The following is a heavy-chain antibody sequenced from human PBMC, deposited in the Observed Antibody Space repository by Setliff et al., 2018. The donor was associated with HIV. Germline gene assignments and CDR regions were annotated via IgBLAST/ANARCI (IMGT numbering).Heavy chain of an antibody. CDR1: GDTLSIHP. CDR2: IIPAFGRA. D-gene: IGHD6-13*01. J-gene: IGHJ6*02. V-gene: IGHV1-69*05. CDR3: ARVGHSSSYHYYGMDV. Sequence: GASVKVSCKASGDTLSIHPISWVRQAPGRGLDWMGGIIPAFGRANYAQNFQGRVTITTDESTTTVFMELTGLRSEDTAVFYCARVGHSSSYHYYGMDVWGQGTTVTVSS.